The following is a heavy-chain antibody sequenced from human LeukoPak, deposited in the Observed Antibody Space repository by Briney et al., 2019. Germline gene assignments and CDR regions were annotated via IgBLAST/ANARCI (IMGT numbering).Heavy chain of an antibody. CDR3: ARDLLLWFGELLFGGRLDP. V-gene: IGHV1-18*01. Sequence: ASVKVSCKASGYTFTSYGISWVRQAPGQGLEWMGWISAYNGNTNYAQKLQGRVTMTTDTSTSTAYMELRSLRSDDTAVYYCARDLLLWFGELLFGGRLDPWGQGTLVTVSS. D-gene: IGHD3-10*01. CDR1: GYTFTSYG. CDR2: ISAYNGNT. J-gene: IGHJ5*02.